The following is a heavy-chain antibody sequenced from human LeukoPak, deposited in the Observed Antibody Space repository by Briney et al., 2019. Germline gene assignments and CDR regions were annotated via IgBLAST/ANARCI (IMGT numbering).Heavy chain of an antibody. V-gene: IGHV4-30-4*01. Sequence: PSQTLSLTCTVSGGSINSGNYYWTSIRQPPGKGLEWIGYVYNTGSTYYNPSLKSRVTISINTSKNQFSLKLRSVAAADAAIYYCARGDSSGYYCWFDPWGQGTLVTVSS. J-gene: IGHJ5*02. CDR1: GGSINSGNYY. CDR2: VYNTGST. CDR3: ARGDSSGYYCWFDP. D-gene: IGHD3-22*01.